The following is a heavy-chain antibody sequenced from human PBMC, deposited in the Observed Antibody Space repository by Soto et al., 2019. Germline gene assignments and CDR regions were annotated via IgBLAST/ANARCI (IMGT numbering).Heavy chain of an antibody. CDR3: ARDLRGIAAAEYYFDY. D-gene: IGHD6-13*01. Sequence: QVQLVESGGGVVQPGRSLRLSCAASGFTFSSYGMHWVRQAPGKGLEWVAVIWYDGSNKYYADSVKGRFTISRDNSKNTLYLQMNSLRAEDTAVYYCARDLRGIAAAEYYFDYWGQGTLVTVSS. V-gene: IGHV3-33*01. CDR2: IWYDGSNK. CDR1: GFTFSSYG. J-gene: IGHJ4*02.